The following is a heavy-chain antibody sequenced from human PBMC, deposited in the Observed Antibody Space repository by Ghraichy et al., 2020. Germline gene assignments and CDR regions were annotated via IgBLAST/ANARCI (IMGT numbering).Heavy chain of an antibody. CDR3: ARSGAAGTKSYNWFDP. D-gene: IGHD6-13*01. CDR2: ISSSSSTI. J-gene: IGHJ5*02. V-gene: IGHV3-48*01. Sequence: GGSLRLSCAASGFTFSSYSMNWVRQAPGKGLEWVSYISSSSSTIYYADSVKGRFTISRDNAKNSLYLQMNSLRAEDTAVYYCARSGAAGTKSYNWFDPWGQGTLVTVSS. CDR1: GFTFSSYS.